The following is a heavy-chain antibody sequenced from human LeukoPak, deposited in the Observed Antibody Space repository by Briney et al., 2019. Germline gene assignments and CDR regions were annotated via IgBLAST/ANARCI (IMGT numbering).Heavy chain of an antibody. CDR1: GFTFSSYA. CDR2: ISASGART. J-gene: IGHJ5*02. Sequence: GGSLRLSCAASGFTFSSYAMSWVRQAPGKGLDWVSTISASGARTYYADSVRGRFTISRDNSKNTLYLQMNSLRAEDTAVYYCAKVGTYSDSSGYLKWFDPWGQGTLVTVSS. CDR3: AKVGTYSDSSGYLKWFDP. D-gene: IGHD3-22*01. V-gene: IGHV3-23*01.